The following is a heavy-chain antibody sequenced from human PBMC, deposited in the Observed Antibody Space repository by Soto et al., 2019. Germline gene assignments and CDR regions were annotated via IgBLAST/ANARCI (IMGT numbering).Heavy chain of an antibody. D-gene: IGHD6-19*01. CDR2: ISSSSTI. J-gene: IGHJ4*02. CDR1: GFTFSTYI. Sequence: SLRLSCAASGFTFSTYIMNWVRQAPGKGLEWVSSISSSSTIYYADSVKGRFTISRDNVQNSLYLQMHSLRAEDTAVYYCARERGSGWTFDYWGQGTLVTVSS. CDR3: ARERGSGWTFDY. V-gene: IGHV3-48*01.